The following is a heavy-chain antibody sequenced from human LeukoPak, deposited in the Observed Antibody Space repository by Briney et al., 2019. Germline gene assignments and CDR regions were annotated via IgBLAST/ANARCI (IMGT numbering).Heavy chain of an antibody. CDR1: GDSVISGLYY. D-gene: IGHD3-3*01. V-gene: IGHV4-61*01. J-gene: IGHJ4*02. CDR3: ARGKYYGDSDY. Sequence: SETLSLTCTVSGDSVISGLYYWTRVRQPPGKGLEWIGYIYYSGSTTYSPSLKSRVTISIDTSKNQFSLNLKSVTAADTAVYFCARGKYYGDSDYWGQGTLVTVSS. CDR2: IYYSGST.